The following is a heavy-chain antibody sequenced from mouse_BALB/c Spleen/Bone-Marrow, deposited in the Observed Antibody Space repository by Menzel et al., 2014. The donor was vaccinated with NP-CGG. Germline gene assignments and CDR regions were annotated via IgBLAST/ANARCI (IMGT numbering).Heavy chain of an antibody. CDR3: AIFITTVVGYFDY. CDR1: GFSLTSYG. V-gene: IGHV2-9*02. Sequence: QVQLQQSGPGLVAPSLSLSITCTVSGFSLTSYGVHWVRQPPGKGLEWLGVIWAGGSTNYNSALMSRLSISKDNSKSQVFLKMNSLQTDDTAMYYCAIFITTVVGYFDYWGQGTTLTVSS. J-gene: IGHJ2*01. CDR2: IWAGGST. D-gene: IGHD1-1*01.